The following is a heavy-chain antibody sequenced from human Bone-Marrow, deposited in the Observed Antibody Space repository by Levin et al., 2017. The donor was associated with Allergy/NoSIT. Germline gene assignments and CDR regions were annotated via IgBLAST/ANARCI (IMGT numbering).Heavy chain of an antibody. CDR3: ARDIGSGSVAAAGTFV. V-gene: IGHV3-33*01. Sequence: GGSLRLSCAASGFTFSSYGMHWVRQAPGKGLEWVAVIWYDGSNKYYADSVKGRFTISRDNSKNTLYLQMNSLRAEDTAVYYCARDIGSGSVAAAGTFVWGQGTLVTVSS. CDR2: IWYDGSNK. D-gene: IGHD6-13*01. CDR1: GFTFSSYG. J-gene: IGHJ4*02.